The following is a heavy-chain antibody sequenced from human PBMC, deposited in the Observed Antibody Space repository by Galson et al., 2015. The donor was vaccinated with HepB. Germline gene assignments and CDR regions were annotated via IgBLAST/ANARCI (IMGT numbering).Heavy chain of an antibody. V-gene: IGHV3-23*01. CDR1: GFAFDTHA. J-gene: IGHJ5*01. CDR3: AKGYGLFDS. Sequence: SLRLSCAVSGFAFDTHAMSWVRQAPGRGLEWISGITGKGDSTFYADSVKGRFTVSKDNSNIMLYLQMNSLRTEDAGLYFCAKGYGLFDSWGQGILVTVSS. CDR2: ITGKGDST. D-gene: IGHD5-18*01.